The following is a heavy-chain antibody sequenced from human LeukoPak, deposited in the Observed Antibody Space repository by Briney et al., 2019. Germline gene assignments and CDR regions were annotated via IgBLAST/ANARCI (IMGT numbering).Heavy chain of an antibody. CDR3: ARDRVAVAGHQYIQH. Sequence: GRSLRLSCAASGFTFSSYAMHWVRQAPGKGLEWVAVISYDGSNKYYADSVKGRFTISRDNSKNTLYLQMNSLRAEDTAVYYCARDRVAVAGHQYIQHWGQGTLVTVSS. D-gene: IGHD6-19*01. V-gene: IGHV3-30*04. CDR1: GFTFSSYA. CDR2: ISYDGSNK. J-gene: IGHJ1*01.